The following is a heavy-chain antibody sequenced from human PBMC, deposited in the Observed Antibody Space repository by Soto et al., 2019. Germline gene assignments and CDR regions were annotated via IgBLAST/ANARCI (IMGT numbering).Heavy chain of an antibody. D-gene: IGHD5-12*01. J-gene: IGHJ6*02. V-gene: IGHV4-31*03. CDR1: GGSISSGGYY. CDR2: IYYSGST. CDR3: ARAVGLGSGYVNYYYGMDV. Sequence: LSLTCTVSGGSISSGGYYWSWIRQHPGKGLEWIGYIYYSGSTYYNPSLKSRVTISVDTSKNQFSLKLSSVTAADTAVYYCARAVGLGSGYVNYYYGMDVWGQGTTVTVSS.